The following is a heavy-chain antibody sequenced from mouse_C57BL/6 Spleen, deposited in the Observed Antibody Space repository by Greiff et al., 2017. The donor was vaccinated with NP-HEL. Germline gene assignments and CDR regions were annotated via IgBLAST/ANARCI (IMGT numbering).Heavy chain of an antibody. CDR2: ISDGGSYT. V-gene: IGHV5-4*01. CDR3: ARDYDGYSAWFAY. D-gene: IGHD2-3*01. Sequence: EVQGVESGGGLVKPGGSLKLSCAASGFTFSSYAMSWVRQTPEKRLEWVATISDGGSYTYYPDNVKGRFTISRDNAKNNLYLQMSHLKSEDTARYYCARDYDGYSAWFAYWGQGTLVTVSA. J-gene: IGHJ3*01. CDR1: GFTFSSYA.